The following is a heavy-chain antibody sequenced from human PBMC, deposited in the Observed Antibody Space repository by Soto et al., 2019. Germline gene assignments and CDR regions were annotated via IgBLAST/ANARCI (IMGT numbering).Heavy chain of an antibody. J-gene: IGHJ6*03. V-gene: IGHV1-18*01. D-gene: IGHD3-10*01. CDR3: ARDPLGGFGELFVYYYYMDV. CDR1: GYTFTSYG. CDR2: ISAYNGNT. Sequence: QVQLVQSGAEVKKPGASVKVSCKASGYTFTSYGISWVRQAPGQGLEWMGWISAYNGNTNYAQKLQGRVTMTTDTSTSTAYMELRSLRSDDTAVYYCARDPLGGFGELFVYYYYMDVWGKGTTVTVSS.